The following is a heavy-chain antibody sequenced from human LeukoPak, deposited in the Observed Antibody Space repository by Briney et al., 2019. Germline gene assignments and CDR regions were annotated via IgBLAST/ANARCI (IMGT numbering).Heavy chain of an antibody. J-gene: IGHJ4*02. CDR1: GFTFSSYS. CDR3: ARDESGGYYVY. Sequence: GGSLRLSCAASGFTFSSYSMNWVRQAPGRGLEWVANIKQDGSMKQYADSVRGRFIISRDNAKSSVYLQLSSLKAEDSAVYFCARDESGGYYVYWGQGTLVTVSS. CDR2: IKQDGSMK. D-gene: IGHD2-15*01. V-gene: IGHV3-7*01.